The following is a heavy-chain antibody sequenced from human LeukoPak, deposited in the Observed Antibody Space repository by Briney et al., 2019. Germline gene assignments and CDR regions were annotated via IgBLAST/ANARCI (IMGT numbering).Heavy chain of an antibody. Sequence: GGSLRLSCAASGFTFTMFGMNWVRQAPGKGLEWVSYIDARSGIVYYADSVQGRFTISRDDAKDSVFLQTNSLRVDDTAVYYCARTYDFGRGPPGDAFDNWGQGTMVTVSS. D-gene: IGHD3-3*01. CDR3: ARTYDFGRGPPGDAFDN. CDR2: IDARSGIV. V-gene: IGHV3-48*01. CDR1: GFTFTMFG. J-gene: IGHJ3*02.